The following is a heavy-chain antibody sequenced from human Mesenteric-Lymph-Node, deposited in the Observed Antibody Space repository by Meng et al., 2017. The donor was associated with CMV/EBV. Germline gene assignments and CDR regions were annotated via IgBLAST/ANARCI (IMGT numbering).Heavy chain of an antibody. CDR2: INHSGST. V-gene: IGHV4-34*01. CDR1: GGSFSGYY. J-gene: IGHJ4*02. Sequence: HVPLQQWRAGLLKPSETLSLTCAVYGGSFSGYYWSWIRQPPGKGLEWIGEINHSGSTNYNPSLKSRVTISVDTSKNQFSLKLSSVTAADTAVYYCARHQRWLKSEGGFNYWGQGTLVTVSS. CDR3: ARHQRWLKSEGGFNY. D-gene: IGHD4-23*01.